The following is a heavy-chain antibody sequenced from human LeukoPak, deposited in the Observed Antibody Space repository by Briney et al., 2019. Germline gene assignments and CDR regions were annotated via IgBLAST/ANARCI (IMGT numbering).Heavy chain of an antibody. V-gene: IGHV4-59*10. Sequence: PSETLSLTCAVYGGSFSGYYWSWIRQPAGKGLESIGHISTSGSTNYNPSLKSRVTMSVETSKKQCSLKLRSVTAADTAVHYCARSVSYYYDGSARGAFDIWGQGTMVTVSS. CDR3: ARSVSYYYDGSARGAFDI. CDR1: GGSFSGYY. J-gene: IGHJ3*02. D-gene: IGHD3-22*01. CDR2: ISTSGST.